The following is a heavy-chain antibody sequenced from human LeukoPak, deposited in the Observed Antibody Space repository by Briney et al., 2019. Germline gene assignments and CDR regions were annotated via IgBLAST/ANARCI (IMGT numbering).Heavy chain of an antibody. CDR2: IFPSGGEI. V-gene: IGHV3-23*01. CDR1: GFIFSSYS. J-gene: IGHJ4*02. CDR3: ATYRQVLLPFES. Sequence: SGGSLRLSCAASGFIFSSYSMNWVRQAPGKGLEWVSSIFPSGGEIHYADSVRGRFTISRDNSKSTLSLQMNSLRAEDTAIYYCATYRQVLLPFESWGQGTLVTVSS. D-gene: IGHD2-8*02.